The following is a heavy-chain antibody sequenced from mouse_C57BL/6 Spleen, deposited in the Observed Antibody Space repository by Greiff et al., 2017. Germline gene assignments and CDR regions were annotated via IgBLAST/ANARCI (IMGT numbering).Heavy chain of an antibody. CDR3: TYEAY. J-gene: IGHJ3*01. D-gene: IGHD2-3*01. CDR2: IDPETGGT. CDR1: GYTFTDYE. Sequence: VQLQQSGAELVRPGASVTLSCKASGYTFTDYEMHWVKQTPVHGLEWIGAIDPETGGTAYNQKFKGKAILTADESSSTAYMELRSLTSEDSAVYYCTYEAYWGQGTLVTVSA. V-gene: IGHV1-15*01.